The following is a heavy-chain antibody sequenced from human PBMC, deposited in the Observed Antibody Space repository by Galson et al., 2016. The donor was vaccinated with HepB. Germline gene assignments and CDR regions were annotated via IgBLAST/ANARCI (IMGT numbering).Heavy chain of an antibody. J-gene: IGHJ5*02. CDR1: GGSSIAYT. Sequence: SVKVSCKASGGSSIAYTISWLRQAPGQGLEWLGRMIPILDRPNYAQSFQDSLTITADKYTNTAYMELNSLISDDTAVYYCARDDSYCGVDCYRHFVHWGQGTLVTVSS. CDR3: ARDDSYCGVDCYRHFVH. CDR2: MIPILDRP. D-gene: IGHD2-21*02. V-gene: IGHV1-69*08.